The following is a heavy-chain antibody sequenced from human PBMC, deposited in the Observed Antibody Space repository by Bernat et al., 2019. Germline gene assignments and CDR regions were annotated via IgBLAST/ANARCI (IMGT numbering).Heavy chain of an antibody. CDR3: ANSVVRGVIVDWFDP. CDR2: IYWDDDK. Sequence: QITVKESGPTLVKPTQTLTLTCTFSGFSLSTSGVGVGGIRQPPGKALEWLALIYWDDDKRYSPSLKSRLTITKDTSKNQVVLKMTNMDPLDPAPYYCANSVVRGVIVDWFDPWGQGTLVTVSS. D-gene: IGHD3-10*01. J-gene: IGHJ5*02. V-gene: IGHV2-5*02. CDR1: GFSLSTSGVG.